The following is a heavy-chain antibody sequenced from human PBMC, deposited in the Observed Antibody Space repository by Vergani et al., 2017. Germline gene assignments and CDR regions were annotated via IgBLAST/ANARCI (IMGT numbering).Heavy chain of an antibody. V-gene: IGHV6-1*01. Sequence: QVQLQQSGPGLVKPSQTLSLTCAISGDSVSSNSAAWNWIRQSPSRGLEWLGRTYYRSKWYNDYAVSVKSRITINPDTAKNLFSLQLNSVTPEDTAVYYCARDLPSIAAAGTSNGMDVWGQGTTVTVSS. CDR3: ARDLPSIAAAGTSNGMDV. CDR1: GDSVSSNSAA. D-gene: IGHD6-13*01. CDR2: TYYRSKWYN. J-gene: IGHJ6*02.